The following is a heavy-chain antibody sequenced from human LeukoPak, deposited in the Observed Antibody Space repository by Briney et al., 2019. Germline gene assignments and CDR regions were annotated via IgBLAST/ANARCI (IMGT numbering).Heavy chain of an antibody. J-gene: IGHJ6*03. V-gene: IGHV3-48*03. CDR3: TRDFRVRYCSGGSCYQGPYYMDV. CDR1: GFTFSSYE. D-gene: IGHD2-15*01. Sequence: GGSLRLSCAASGFTFSSYEMNWVRQAPGKGLEWVSYISSSGSTIYYADSVKGRFTISRDNAKNSLYLQMNSLKTEDTAVYYCTRDFRVRYCSGGSCYQGPYYMDVWGKGTTVTISS. CDR2: ISSSGSTI.